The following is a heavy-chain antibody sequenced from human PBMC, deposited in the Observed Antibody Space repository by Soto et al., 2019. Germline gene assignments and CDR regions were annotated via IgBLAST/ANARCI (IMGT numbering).Heavy chain of an antibody. Sequence: SETLSLTCTVAGGSISNYYRNWIRQSPGKGREWIGYIYSSGSTHYNPSLQNRVTISIDTSKNQVSMTVNSVTAADTAVYYCARDHPHSYGVYYFDYWGQGTPVTVSS. V-gene: IGHV4-59*01. CDR1: GGSISNYY. J-gene: IGHJ4*02. CDR2: IYSSGST. CDR3: ARDHPHSYGVYYFDY. D-gene: IGHD5-18*01.